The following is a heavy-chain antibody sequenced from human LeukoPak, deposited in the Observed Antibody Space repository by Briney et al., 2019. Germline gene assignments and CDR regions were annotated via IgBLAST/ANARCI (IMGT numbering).Heavy chain of an antibody. CDR2: IYYSGST. J-gene: IGHJ3*02. V-gene: IGHV4-31*03. CDR1: GGXISSGGYY. Sequence: SQTLSLTCTVSGGXISSGGYYWSWIRQHPGKGLEWIGYIYYSGSTYYNPSLKSRVTISVDTSKNQFSLKLSSVTAADTAVYYCARHSITVTIFLGAFDIWGQGTMVTVSS. D-gene: IGHD4-17*01. CDR3: ARHSITVTIFLGAFDI.